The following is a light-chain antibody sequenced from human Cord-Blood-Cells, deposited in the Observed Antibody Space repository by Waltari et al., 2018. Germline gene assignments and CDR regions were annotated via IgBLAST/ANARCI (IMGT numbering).Light chain of an antibody. CDR3: CSYAGSSTVV. CDR1: SSDVGSYNL. J-gene: IGLJ2*01. V-gene: IGLV2-23*02. Sequence: QSALTQPASVSGSPGQSITISCPGTSSDVGSYNLVSWYQQHPGKAPKLMIYEVRKRPSGVSNRVSGSKSGNTASLTISGLQAEDEAEYYCCSYAGSSTVVVGGGTKLTGL. CDR2: EVR.